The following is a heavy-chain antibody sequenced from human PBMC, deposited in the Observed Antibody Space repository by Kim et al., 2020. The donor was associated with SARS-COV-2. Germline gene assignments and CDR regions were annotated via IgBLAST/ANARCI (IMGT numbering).Heavy chain of an antibody. D-gene: IGHD2-2*02. V-gene: IGHV1-69*04. CDR3: ARDTEAVVPAAIIAYYYYMDV. CDR1: GGTFSSYA. J-gene: IGHJ6*03. CDR2: IIPILGIA. Sequence: SVKVSCKASGGTFSSYAISWVRQAPGQGLEWMGRIIPILGIANYAQKFQGRGTITADKSTSTTYMELSSLGSEDTAVYYCARDTEAVVPAAIIAYYYYMDVWGKGTTVTVSS.